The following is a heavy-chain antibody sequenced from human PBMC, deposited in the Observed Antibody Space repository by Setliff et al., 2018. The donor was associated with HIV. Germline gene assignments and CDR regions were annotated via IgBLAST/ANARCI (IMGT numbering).Heavy chain of an antibody. D-gene: IGHD3-10*01. Sequence: GGSLRLSCAASGFTFDDYAMHWVRQVPGKGLEWVSLISWDGGSTYYADPVKGRFTISRDNSKNTLYLQMNSLRAEDTAVYYCARSVIGYYYYGMDVWGQGTLVTVSS. V-gene: IGHV3-43D*04. J-gene: IGHJ6*02. CDR3: ARSVIGYYYYGMDV. CDR1: GFTFDDYA. CDR2: ISWDGGST.